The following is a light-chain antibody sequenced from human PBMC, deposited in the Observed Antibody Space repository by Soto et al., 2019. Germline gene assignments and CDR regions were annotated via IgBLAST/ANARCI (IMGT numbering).Light chain of an antibody. CDR3: HQRQSWPRT. Sequence: ELEIAQSHATLSVSHGEGATLSFRASHSVYSNLAWYQHRPGQAPRLLIYQTSIRAAGIPARFSASGTGTDFTLTISDVQPEDFAVYYCHQRQSWPRTVGQGTKVDIK. J-gene: IGKJ1*01. CDR1: HSVYSN. CDR2: QTS. V-gene: IGKV3D-15*03.